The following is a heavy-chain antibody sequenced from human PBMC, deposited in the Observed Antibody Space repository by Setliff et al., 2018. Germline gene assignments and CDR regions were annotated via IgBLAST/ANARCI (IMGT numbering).Heavy chain of an antibody. J-gene: IGHJ4*02. CDR2: VIPLLETT. CDR1: GDTFSTYA. D-gene: IGHD6-19*01. V-gene: IGHV1-69*06. CDR3: ARDSKQWLEGGASGDDY. Sequence: GASVKVSCKASGDTFSTYALSWVRQAPGQGLEWMGGVIPLLETTKYAQKFQGRVTITADKSTSTGYMELSSLRSEDTAMYYCARDSKQWLEGGASGDDYWGQGTLVTVSS.